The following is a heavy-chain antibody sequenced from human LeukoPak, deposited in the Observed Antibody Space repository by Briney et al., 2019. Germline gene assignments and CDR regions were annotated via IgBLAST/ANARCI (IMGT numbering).Heavy chain of an antibody. D-gene: IGHD3-16*02. CDR2: ISSSGSTI. CDR3: ATTFGGVIRHDAFDI. J-gene: IGHJ3*02. Sequence: QPGGSLRLSCAASGFTFSSYEMTWVRQAPGKGLEWVSYISSSGSTIYYADSVKGRFTISRDNAKNSLYLQMNSLRAEDTAVYYCATTFGGVIRHDAFDIWGQGTMVTVSS. V-gene: IGHV3-48*03. CDR1: GFTFSSYE.